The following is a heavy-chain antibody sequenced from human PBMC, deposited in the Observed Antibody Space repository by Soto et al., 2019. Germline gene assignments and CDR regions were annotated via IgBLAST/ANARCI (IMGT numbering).Heavy chain of an antibody. CDR2: INHSGST. J-gene: IGHJ6*02. D-gene: IGHD6-13*01. CDR3: ARGEDSSSWYEEDYYYGMDV. V-gene: IGHV4-34*01. Sequence: SETLSLTCAVYGGSFSGYYWSWIRQPPGKGLEWIGEINHSGSTNYNPSLKSRVTISVDTSKNQFSLKLSSVTAADTAVYYCARGEDSSSWYEEDYYYGMDVWGQGTTVTVSS. CDR1: GGSFSGYY.